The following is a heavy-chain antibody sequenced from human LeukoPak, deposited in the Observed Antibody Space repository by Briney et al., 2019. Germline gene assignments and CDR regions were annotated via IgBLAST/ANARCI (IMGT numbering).Heavy chain of an antibody. D-gene: IGHD6-19*01. J-gene: IGHJ4*02. CDR3: ARYSSGWYGFDY. CDR2: MSYDGSNK. V-gene: IGHV3-30-3*01. Sequence: GGSLRLSCAASGFTFSSYAMHWVRQAPGKGLEWVAVMSYDGSNKYYADSVKGRFTISRDNSKNTLYLQMNSLGAEDTAVYYCARYSSGWYGFDYWGQGTLVTVSS. CDR1: GFTFSSYA.